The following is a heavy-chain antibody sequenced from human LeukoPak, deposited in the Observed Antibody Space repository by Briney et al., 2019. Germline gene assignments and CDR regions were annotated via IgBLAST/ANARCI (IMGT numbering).Heavy chain of an antibody. V-gene: IGHV3-66*01. J-gene: IGHJ4*02. Sequence: GGSLRLSCAASGFTVSSNYMSWVRQAPGKGLEWISIIYSGGSTYYADSMKGRFTISRDDSKNTLYLQMNSLRVEDTAVYYCAKDRSVFLSYPYHDSSGHDYWGQGTLVTVSS. CDR3: AKDRSVFLSYPYHDSSGHDY. CDR2: IYSGGST. CDR1: GFTVSSNY. D-gene: IGHD3-22*01.